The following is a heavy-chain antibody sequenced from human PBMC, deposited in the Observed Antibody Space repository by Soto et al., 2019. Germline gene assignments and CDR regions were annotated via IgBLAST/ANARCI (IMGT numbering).Heavy chain of an antibody. CDR2: ISAYNGNT. J-gene: IGHJ6*02. V-gene: IGHV1-18*01. Sequence: GGSGKVSCKASGYTFTSYGISWVLQAPGQGLEWMGWISAYNGNTNYAQKLQGRVTMTTDTSTSTAYMELRSLRSDDTAVYYCARDGYIVVVVAATPDYYYGMDVWGQGTTVTVSS. CDR3: ARDGYIVVVVAATPDYYYGMDV. D-gene: IGHD2-15*01. CDR1: GYTFTSYG.